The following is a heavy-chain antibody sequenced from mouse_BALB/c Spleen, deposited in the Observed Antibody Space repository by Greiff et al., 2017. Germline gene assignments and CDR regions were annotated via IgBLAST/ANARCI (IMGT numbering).Heavy chain of an antibody. J-gene: IGHJ2*01. D-gene: IGHD3-1*01. Sequence: VQLQQPGAELVKPGASVKMSCKASGYTFTSYWMHWVKQRPGQGLEWIGVIDPSDSYTSYNQKFKGKATLTVDTSSSTAYMQLSSLTSEDSAVYYCTRRPGPFDYWGQGTTLTVSS. CDR3: TRRPGPFDY. V-gene: IGHV1S127*01. CDR2: IDPSDSYT. CDR1: GYTFTSYW.